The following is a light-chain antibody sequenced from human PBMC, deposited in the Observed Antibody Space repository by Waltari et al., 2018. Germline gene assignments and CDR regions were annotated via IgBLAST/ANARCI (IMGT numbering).Light chain of an antibody. Sequence: DIQMTQSPSSLSASVGDRVAITCRASQSINSDLNWYRQKPGKAPELLIFGASSLQSGVPPMFTGSGSGTDFTLTINSLQLEDVATYFCQQGISLPYTFGLGTKLEI. CDR2: GAS. J-gene: IGKJ2*01. V-gene: IGKV1-39*01. CDR1: QSINSD. CDR3: QQGISLPYT.